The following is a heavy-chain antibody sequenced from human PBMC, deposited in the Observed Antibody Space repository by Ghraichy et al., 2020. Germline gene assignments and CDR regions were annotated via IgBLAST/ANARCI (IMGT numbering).Heavy chain of an antibody. CDR3: ARGTHYYYDSSGYQGGVRLFDY. D-gene: IGHD3-22*01. CDR1: GYTFTSYY. V-gene: IGHV1-46*01. CDR2: INPSGGST. Sequence: ASVKVSCKASGYTFTSYYMHWVRRAPGQGLEWMGIINPSGGSTSYAQKFQGRVTMTRDTSTSTVYMELSSLRSEDTAVYYCARGTHYYYDSSGYQGGVRLFDYWGQGTLVTVSS. J-gene: IGHJ4*02.